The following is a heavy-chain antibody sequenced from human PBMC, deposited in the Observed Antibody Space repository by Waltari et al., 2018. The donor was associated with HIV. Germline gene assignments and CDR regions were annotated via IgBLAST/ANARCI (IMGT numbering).Heavy chain of an antibody. V-gene: IGHV4-30-4*08. D-gene: IGHD3-9*01. CDR3: ATEGAYYDILTGYPLYYFDY. CDR2: IYYSGST. Sequence: QVQLQESGPGLVKPSQTLSLTCTVSGGSISSGAYYWSWIRPPPGQALGWIGYIYYSGSTYYNPSLKSRVTISVDRSKNQFSLKLSSVTAADTAVYYCATEGAYYDILTGYPLYYFDYWGQGTLVTVSS. J-gene: IGHJ4*02. CDR1: GGSISSGAYY.